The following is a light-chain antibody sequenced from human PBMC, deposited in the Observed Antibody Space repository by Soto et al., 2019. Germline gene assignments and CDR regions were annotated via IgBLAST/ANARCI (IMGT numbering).Light chain of an antibody. CDR1: QSFSSGY. Sequence: EIVMTQSPATLSVSPGERATLSCRASQSFSSGYLAWYQQKPGQAPRLLIYGASSRATGIPDRFSGSGSGTDFTLTISRLEPEDFAVYYCQQYGSSPWTFGQGTKVDIK. CDR2: GAS. CDR3: QQYGSSPWT. V-gene: IGKV3-20*01. J-gene: IGKJ1*01.